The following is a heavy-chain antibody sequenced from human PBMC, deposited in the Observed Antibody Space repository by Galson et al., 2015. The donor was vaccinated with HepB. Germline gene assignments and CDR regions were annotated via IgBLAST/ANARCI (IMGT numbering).Heavy chain of an antibody. D-gene: IGHD6-19*01. J-gene: IGHJ3*02. V-gene: IGHV1-69*02. Sequence: SVKVSCKASGGTFRSYSISWVRQAPGQGLEWMGRVIPTFDISNHAQKFQGRVTITADKSTSTAYMELRSLRSEDTAVYYCARMTALAVAGTAMAAFDTWGQGTMVTVSS. CDR1: GGTFRSYS. CDR2: VIPTFDIS. CDR3: ARMTALAVAGTAMAAFDT.